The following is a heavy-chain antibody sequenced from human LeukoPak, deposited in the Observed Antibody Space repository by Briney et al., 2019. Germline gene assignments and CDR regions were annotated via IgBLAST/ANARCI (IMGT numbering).Heavy chain of an antibody. CDR1: GYTFTGYY. V-gene: IGHV1-46*01. J-gene: IGHJ5*02. Sequence: GASVKVSCKASGYTFTGYYMHWVRQAPGQGLEWMGIINPSGGSTSYAQKFQGRVTMTRDMSTSTVYMELSSLRSEDTAVYYCAREIAAAGQFDPWGQGTLVTVSS. D-gene: IGHD6-13*01. CDR3: AREIAAAGQFDP. CDR2: INPSGGST.